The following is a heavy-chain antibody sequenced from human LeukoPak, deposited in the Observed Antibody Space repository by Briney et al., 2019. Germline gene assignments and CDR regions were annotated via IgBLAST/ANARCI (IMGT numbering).Heavy chain of an antibody. CDR3: ARGSHQSVDGDYPHFDY. D-gene: IGHD4-17*01. J-gene: IGHJ4*02. V-gene: IGHV4-34*01. CDR1: GGSFSGYY. Sequence: NPSETLSLTCAVYGGSFSGYYWSWIRQHPGKGLEWIGYIYYSGSTYYNPSLKSRVTISVDTSKNQFSLKLSSVTAADTAVYYCARGSHQSVDGDYPHFDYWGQGTLVTVSS. CDR2: IYYSGST.